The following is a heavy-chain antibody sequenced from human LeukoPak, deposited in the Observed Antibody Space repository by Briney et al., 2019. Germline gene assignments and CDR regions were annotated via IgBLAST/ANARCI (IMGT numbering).Heavy chain of an antibody. CDR2: INVYNGKT. J-gene: IGHJ4*02. CDR1: GYTFASYG. D-gene: IGHD3-3*01. Sequence: ASVKVSCKASGYTFASYGISWVRQAPGQGLEWMGWINVYNGKTNYARKFQGRVTMTRDTSISTAYMELSRLRSDDTAVYYCARDSGETGFWSGSYFDYWGQGTLVTVSS. CDR3: ARDSGETGFWSGSYFDY. V-gene: IGHV1-18*01.